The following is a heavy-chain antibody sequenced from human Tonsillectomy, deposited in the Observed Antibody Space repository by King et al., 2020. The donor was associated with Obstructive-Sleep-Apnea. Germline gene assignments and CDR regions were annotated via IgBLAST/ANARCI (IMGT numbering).Heavy chain of an antibody. CDR1: GFIFSSYA. D-gene: IGHD1-26*01. J-gene: IGHJ4*02. V-gene: IGHV3-64D*09. CDR2: ISSNGGST. CDR3: VKPVQGSYSYYFDY. Sequence: VQLVQSGGGLVQPGGSLRLSCSASGFIFSSYAMHWVRQAPGKGLEYVSAISSNGGSTYYADSVKGRFTISRDNFKNTLYLQMSSLRAEETVVYYCVKPVQGSYSYYFDYWGQGTLVTVSS.